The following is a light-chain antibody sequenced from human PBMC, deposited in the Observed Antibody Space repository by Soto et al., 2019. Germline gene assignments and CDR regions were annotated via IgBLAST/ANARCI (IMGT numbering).Light chain of an antibody. J-gene: IGLJ3*02. CDR3: AAWDDNLNAWL. CDR2: LNN. Sequence: QSVLTQPPSVSGTPGQRVTISCSGSSSNIGSHNVVWYQHLPGAAPKFLIYLNNLRPSGVPDRFSGSRSGTSASLAISGLQFEDDADYYCAAWDDNLNAWLFGGGTKLTVL. V-gene: IGLV1-44*01. CDR1: SSNIGSHN.